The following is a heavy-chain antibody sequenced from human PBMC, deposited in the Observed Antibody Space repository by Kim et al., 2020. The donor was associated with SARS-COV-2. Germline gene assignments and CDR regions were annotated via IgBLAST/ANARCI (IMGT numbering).Heavy chain of an antibody. J-gene: IGHJ4*02. D-gene: IGHD6-19*01. CDR2: IYYSGST. V-gene: IGHV4-59*13. CDR1: GDSISSYY. CDR3: ARAGGYASGWYY. Sequence: SETLSLTCTVSGDSISSYYWSWILQPPGKGLEWIGYIYYSGSTNYNPSLKSRVTISVDTSKNQFSLKLSSATAADTAVYYCARAGGYASGWYYWGQGTLVTVSS.